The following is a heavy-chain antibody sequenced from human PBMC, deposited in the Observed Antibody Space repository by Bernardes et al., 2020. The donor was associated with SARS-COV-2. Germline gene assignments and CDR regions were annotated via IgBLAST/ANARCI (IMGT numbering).Heavy chain of an antibody. CDR3: AKDADYSIYYFDY. Sequence: GGSLRLSCAASGFTFSSYGMHWVRKAPGKGLEWVAVISYDGSNKYYADSVKDRFTISRDNSKNTLYLQMNSLRAEDTAVYYCAKDADYSIYYFDYWGQGTLVTVSS. D-gene: IGHD4-4*01. J-gene: IGHJ4*02. CDR2: ISYDGSNK. CDR1: GFTFSSYG. V-gene: IGHV3-30*18.